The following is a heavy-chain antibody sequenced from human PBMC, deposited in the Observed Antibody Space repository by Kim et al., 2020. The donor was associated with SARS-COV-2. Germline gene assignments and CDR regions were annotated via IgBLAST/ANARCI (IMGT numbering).Heavy chain of an antibody. Sequence: SETLSLTCTVSGGAISSSSYYWGWIRQPPGKGLEWIGSIYYSGSTYYNPSLKSRVTISVDTSKNQFSLKLSSVTAADTAVYYCARQYGSGSYYNWFDPWGQRTLVTVSS. D-gene: IGHD3-10*01. J-gene: IGHJ5*02. CDR3: ARQYGSGSYYNWFDP. V-gene: IGHV4-39*01. CDR1: GGAISSSSYY. CDR2: IYYSGST.